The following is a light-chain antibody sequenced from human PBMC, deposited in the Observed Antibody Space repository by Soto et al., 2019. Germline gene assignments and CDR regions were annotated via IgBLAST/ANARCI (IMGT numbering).Light chain of an antibody. CDR1: SSDVGGYNF. CDR3: CSYASSTIYV. CDR2: DVT. Sequence: QSVLTQPASLSGSPGQSITISCIGTSSDVGGYNFVSWYQQLPGNAPKLLIYDVTIRPSGVSDRFSGSKSGTTASLTISGLQAEDEADYYCCSYASSTIYVFGTGTKVTVL. J-gene: IGLJ1*01. V-gene: IGLV2-14*03.